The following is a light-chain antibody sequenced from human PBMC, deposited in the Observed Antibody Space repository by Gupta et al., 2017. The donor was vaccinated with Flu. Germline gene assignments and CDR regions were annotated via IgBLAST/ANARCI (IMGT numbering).Light chain of an antibody. CDR1: SSDVGGYNY. CDR3: SSYAGSNNWGV. CDR2: EVS. J-gene: IGLJ1*01. Sequence: QSALPQPPSASGSPGQSVTISCTGTSSDVGGYNYVSWYQQHPGKAPKLIIYEVSKWPSGVPDRFSGSKSGNTASLTVSGLQAEDEADYYCSSYAGSNNWGVFGTGTKVTVL. V-gene: IGLV2-8*01.